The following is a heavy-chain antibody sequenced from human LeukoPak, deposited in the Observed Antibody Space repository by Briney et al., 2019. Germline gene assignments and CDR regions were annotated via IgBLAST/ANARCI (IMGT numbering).Heavy chain of an antibody. CDR1: GFTFSSYA. CDR3: ARDPSDSSGYYPRAFDY. Sequence: GGSLRLSCAASGFTFSSYAMSWVRQAPGKGLEWVSAISGSGGSTYYADSVKGRFTISRDNSKNTLYLQMNSLRAEDMAVYYCARDPSDSSGYYPRAFDYWGQGTLVTVSS. J-gene: IGHJ4*02. D-gene: IGHD3-22*01. V-gene: IGHV3-23*01. CDR2: ISGSGGST.